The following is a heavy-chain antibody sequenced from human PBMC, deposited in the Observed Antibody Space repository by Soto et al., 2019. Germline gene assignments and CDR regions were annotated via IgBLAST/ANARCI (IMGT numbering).Heavy chain of an antibody. D-gene: IGHD6-6*01. CDR1: GASISGDY. CDR3: ARESAASQKSPFDY. CDR2: IHYSGST. Sequence: SETLSLTWTVSGASISGDYWSWSLQSPGKGLEWIGYIHYSGSTNYNPSLKSRVTISVDTSKNQLSLKLSSVTAADTAVYYCARESAASQKSPFDYWGQGTLFTVSS. V-gene: IGHV4-59*01. J-gene: IGHJ4*02.